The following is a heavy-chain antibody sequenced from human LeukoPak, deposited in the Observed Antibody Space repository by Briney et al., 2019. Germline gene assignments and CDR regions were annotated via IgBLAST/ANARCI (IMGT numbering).Heavy chain of an antibody. CDR1: GGTFSSYA. D-gene: IGHD6-6*01. CDR2: IIPIFGTA. CDR3: ASGIYSSSWGGPHYYYYMDV. J-gene: IGHJ6*03. Sequence: GASVKVSCKASGGTFSSYAISWVRQAPGQGLEWMGGIIPIFGTANYAQKFQGRVTITADESTSTAYMELSSLRSEDTAVYYCASGIYSSSWGGPHYYYYMDVWGKGTTVTVSS. V-gene: IGHV1-69*13.